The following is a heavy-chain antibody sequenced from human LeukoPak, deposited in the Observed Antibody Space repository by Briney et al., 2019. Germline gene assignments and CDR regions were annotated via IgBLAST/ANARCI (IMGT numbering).Heavy chain of an antibody. CDR3: ARHPFATPFDY. Sequence: SETLSLTCTVSGDSVSGVYWSWIRQPPGKGPEWIGYVYYSGDTNYNPSLKSRVTMSLDTSKNQVSLGLSSVTAADTAVYYCARHPFATPFDYWGRGTLLTVSS. CDR2: VYYSGDT. V-gene: IGHV4-59*08. CDR1: GDSVSGVY. D-gene: IGHD2-15*01. J-gene: IGHJ4*02.